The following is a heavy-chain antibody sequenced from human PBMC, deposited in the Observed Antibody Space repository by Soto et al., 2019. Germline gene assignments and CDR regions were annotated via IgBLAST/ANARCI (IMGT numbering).Heavy chain of an antibody. Sequence: GGSLRLSCAASGFTFSDYYMSWIRQAPGKGLEWVSYISSSSYTNYADSVKGRFTISRDNAKNSLYLQMNSLRAEDTAVYYCARSRRYFNSMIYYYGMDVWGQGTTVTVSS. D-gene: IGHD3-9*01. V-gene: IGHV3-11*06. J-gene: IGHJ6*02. CDR3: ARSRRYFNSMIYYYGMDV. CDR1: GFTFSDYY. CDR2: ISSSSYT.